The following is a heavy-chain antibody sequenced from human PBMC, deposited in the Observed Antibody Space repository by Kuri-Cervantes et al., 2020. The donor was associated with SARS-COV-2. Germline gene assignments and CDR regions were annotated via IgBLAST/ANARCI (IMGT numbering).Heavy chain of an antibody. J-gene: IGHJ4*02. V-gene: IGHV4-39*07. CDR1: GGSISSGSYY. CDR2: IYYSGST. CDR3: ARQSDSVDY. D-gene: IGHD2-15*01. Sequence: SETLSLTCTVSGGSISSGSYYWGWIRQPPGKGLEWIGSIYYSGSTYYNPSLKSRVTISVDTSKNQFSLKLSSVTAADTAVYYCARQSDSVDYWGQGTLVTVSS.